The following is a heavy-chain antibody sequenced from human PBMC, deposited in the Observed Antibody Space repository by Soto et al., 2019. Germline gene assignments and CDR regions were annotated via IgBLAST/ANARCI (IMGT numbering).Heavy chain of an antibody. CDR2: ISGSGGST. CDR3: AKDRRSTSSRGTFDS. V-gene: IGHV3-23*01. CDR1: GFTFSSYA. Sequence: XVSLRLSCLASGFTFSSYAMSWVRQAPGKGLEWVSTISGSGGSTYYADSVKGRFTISRDNSKNTLYLQMNSLRAEDTAVYYCAKDRRSTSSRGTFDSWGQGTLVTVPS. J-gene: IGHJ4*02. D-gene: IGHD6-6*01.